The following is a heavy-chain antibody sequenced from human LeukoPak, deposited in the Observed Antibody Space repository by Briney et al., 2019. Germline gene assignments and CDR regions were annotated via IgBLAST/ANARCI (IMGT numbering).Heavy chain of an antibody. Sequence: GGSLRLSCAASGFTFSDYYMSWIRQAPGKGLEWVSYISSSSSYTNYADPVKGRFTISRDNAKNSLYLQMNSLRAEDTAVYYCATGYTYYDILTGYHDAFDIWGQGTMVTVSS. CDR1: GFTFSDYY. D-gene: IGHD3-9*01. CDR2: ISSSSSYT. J-gene: IGHJ3*02. V-gene: IGHV3-11*03. CDR3: ATGYTYYDILTGYHDAFDI.